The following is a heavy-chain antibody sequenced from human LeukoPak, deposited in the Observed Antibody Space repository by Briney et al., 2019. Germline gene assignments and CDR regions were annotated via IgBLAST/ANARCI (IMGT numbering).Heavy chain of an antibody. CDR3: AREYYDFWSGYLYLGSFDP. CDR1: GGTFSSYA. D-gene: IGHD3-3*01. CDR2: IIPIFGTA. V-gene: IGHV1-69*13. Sequence: SVKVSCKASGGTFSSYAISWVRQAPGQGLEWMGEIIPIFGTANYAQKFQGRVTITADESTSTAYMELSSLRSEDTAVYYCAREYYDFWSGYLYLGSFDPWGQGTLVTVSS. J-gene: IGHJ5*02.